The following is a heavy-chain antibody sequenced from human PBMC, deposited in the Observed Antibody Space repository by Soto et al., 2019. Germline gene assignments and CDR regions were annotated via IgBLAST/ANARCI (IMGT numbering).Heavy chain of an antibody. CDR1: GFTFSSYG. CDR3: AKDGYEIVEEWFPFDY. CDR2: ISYDGSNK. V-gene: IGHV3-30*18. J-gene: IGHJ4*02. Sequence: PGGSLRLSCAASGFTFSSYGMHWVRQAPGKGLEWVAVISYDGSNKYYADSVKGRFTISRDNSKNTLYLQMNSLRAEDTAVYYCAKDGYEIVEEWFPFDYWGQGT. D-gene: IGHD3-3*01.